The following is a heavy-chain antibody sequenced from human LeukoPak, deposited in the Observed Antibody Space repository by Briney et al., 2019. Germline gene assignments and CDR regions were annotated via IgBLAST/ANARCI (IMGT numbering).Heavy chain of an antibody. CDR2: ISGYNGNT. D-gene: IGHD3-16*01. Sequence: ASVKVSCKAAGYTFTSYGISWVRQAPGQGPGWMGWISGYNGNTRYAQKFQGRVTMTTDTSTSTAYMELRSLRSDDTAVYYCARDWGKGEYYFDYWGQGTLVTVSS. CDR3: ARDWGKGEYYFDY. V-gene: IGHV1-18*01. CDR1: GYTFTSYG. J-gene: IGHJ4*02.